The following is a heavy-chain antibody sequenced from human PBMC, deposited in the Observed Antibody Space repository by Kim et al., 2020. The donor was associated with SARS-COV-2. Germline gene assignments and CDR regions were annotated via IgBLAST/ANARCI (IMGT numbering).Heavy chain of an antibody. Sequence: SETLSLTCTVPGGSIISSSVYWGWFRQSPGKWLDSIGRAYYDGATIHNPSLPSRVHISADKTQHPTSLQPSIATAADTAIYSCTTHTPVAAIDTYWRPG. V-gene: IGHV4-39*01. CDR2: AYYDGAT. CDR3: TTHTPVAAIDTY. D-gene: IGHD3-9*01. CDR1: GGSIISSSVY. J-gene: IGHJ4*02.